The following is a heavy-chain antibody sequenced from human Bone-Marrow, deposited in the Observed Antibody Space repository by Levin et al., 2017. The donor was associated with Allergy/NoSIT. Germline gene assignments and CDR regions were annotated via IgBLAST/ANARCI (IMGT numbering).Heavy chain of an antibody. J-gene: IGHJ4*02. CDR2: IYYRGTI. V-gene: IGHV4-59*01. CDR1: GGSISTNY. Sequence: ESLKISCPVSGGSISTNYWTWIRQPPGKRLEWLGYIYYRGTINYNPSLKSRVAVSIDTTKNQFSLNLTSVTAADTAVYYCARGDRNHGSGSYVYWGQGTLVIVSS. D-gene: IGHD3-10*01. CDR3: ARGDRNHGSGSYVY.